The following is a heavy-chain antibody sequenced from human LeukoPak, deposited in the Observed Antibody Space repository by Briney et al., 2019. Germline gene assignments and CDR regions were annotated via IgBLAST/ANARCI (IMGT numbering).Heavy chain of an antibody. CDR2: IYHSGST. CDR1: GGSISSGGYS. J-gene: IGHJ4*02. Sequence: PSQTLSLTCAVSGGSISSGGYSWSWIRQPPGKGLEWIGYIYHSGSTYYNPSLKSRVTISVDRSKNQFSLKLSSVTAADTAVYYCARVAGIGYSGYEGIDYWGQGTLVTVSS. V-gene: IGHV4-30-2*01. D-gene: IGHD5-12*01. CDR3: ARVAGIGYSGYEGIDY.